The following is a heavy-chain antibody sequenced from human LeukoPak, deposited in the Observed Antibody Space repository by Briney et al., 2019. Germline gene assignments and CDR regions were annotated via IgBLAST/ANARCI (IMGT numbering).Heavy chain of an antibody. V-gene: IGHV1-69*06. CDR2: VIPTLGTT. CDR1: GGSFGNYA. J-gene: IGHJ6*02. Sequence: SVKVSCKASGGSFGNYAINWVRQAPGQGLEWMGGVIPTLGTTNYAQEFLGRLTITAYKSSATAYMELRSLRSEDTAVYYCARGGSAGSYYYYYGMNVWGQGTTVTVSS. CDR3: ARGGSAGSYYYYYGMNV. D-gene: IGHD1-1*01.